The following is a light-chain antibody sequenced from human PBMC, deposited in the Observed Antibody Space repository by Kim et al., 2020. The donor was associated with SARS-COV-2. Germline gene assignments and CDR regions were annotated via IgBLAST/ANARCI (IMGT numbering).Light chain of an antibody. J-gene: IGLJ3*02. Sequence: SYELTQPPSVSVSPGQTASITCSGTKLGDKYAYWYQQKPGQSPVLVIYQHTKRPSGISQRFSGSSSGNTATLIISPAQTMDEADYYCQAWDSSTVVLGGG. V-gene: IGLV3-1*01. CDR3: QAWDSSTVV. CDR1: KLGDKY. CDR2: QHT.